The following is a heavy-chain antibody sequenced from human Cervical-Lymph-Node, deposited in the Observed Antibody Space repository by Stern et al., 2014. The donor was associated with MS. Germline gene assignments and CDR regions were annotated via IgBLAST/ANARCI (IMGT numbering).Heavy chain of an antibody. CDR1: GYTFTGYY. Sequence: QVQLVESGAEVKKPGASVKLSCKASGYTFTGYYMHWVRQAPGKGLERMGRINPNSGGTNYAQKFQGRVTMTRDTSISTAYMELSRLRSDDTAVYYCARDETEAAGYYFDYWGQGTLVTVSS. V-gene: IGHV1-2*06. CDR3: ARDETEAAGYYFDY. J-gene: IGHJ4*02. CDR2: INPNSGGT. D-gene: IGHD6-13*01.